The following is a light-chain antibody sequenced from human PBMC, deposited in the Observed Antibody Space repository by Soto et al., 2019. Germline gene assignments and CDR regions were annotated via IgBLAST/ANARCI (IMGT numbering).Light chain of an antibody. CDR3: CSYAGSTRV. J-gene: IGLJ3*02. V-gene: IGLV2-23*01. CDR2: EGS. Sequence: QSALTQPASVSGSPGQSITISCTGTSSDVGSYNLVSWYQQHPGKAPKLMIYEGSKRPSGVSNRLAGSKSGNTASLTISGLQAEDEADYYCCSYAGSTRVFGGGTKATVL. CDR1: SSDVGSYNL.